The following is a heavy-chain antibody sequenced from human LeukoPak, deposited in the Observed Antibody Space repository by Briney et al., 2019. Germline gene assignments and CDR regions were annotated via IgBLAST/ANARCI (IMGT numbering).Heavy chain of an antibody. V-gene: IGHV3-7*01. CDR2: IKKDGGEK. Sequence: GGSLRLSCAASGFTFSSYWMSWVRQAPGKGLEWVANIKKDGGEKYYVDSGKGRFAITTDNAKNSLYLQMNSLRAADTAVYYCARDGRRNSSGWYVRGNFDYWGQGTLVTVSS. D-gene: IGHD6-19*01. J-gene: IGHJ4*02. CDR3: ARDGRRNSSGWYVRGNFDY. CDR1: GFTFSSYW.